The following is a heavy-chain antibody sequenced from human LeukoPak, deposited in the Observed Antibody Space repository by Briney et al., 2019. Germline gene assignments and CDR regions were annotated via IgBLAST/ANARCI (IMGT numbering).Heavy chain of an antibody. CDR2: IKEDGSAQ. J-gene: IGHJ4*02. CDR1: GFTFRNNW. CDR3: ARDLGWFYFDS. V-gene: IGHV3-7*01. D-gene: IGHD2-15*01. Sequence: PGGSLRLSCAASGFTFRNNWMTWVRQAPGKGLEWVAHIKEDGSAQNYIDSVKGRFTISRDNAKNSLFLQMNSVRAEDTAIYYCARDLGWFYFDSWGQGTLVTVSS.